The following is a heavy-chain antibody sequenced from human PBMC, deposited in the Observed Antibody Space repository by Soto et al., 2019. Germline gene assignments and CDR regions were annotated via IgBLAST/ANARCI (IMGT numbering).Heavy chain of an antibody. CDR3: ATSREREHAYDI. CDR2: LYDVDGS. J-gene: IGHJ3*02. CDR1: GLSISGKK. Sequence: PGGSLRLSCAASGLSISGKKNVAWVRQAPGKGLEWVSALYDVDGSFYADSVKGRFTTSSDRSKTTVYLQMNDLRPGDTAVYYCATSREREHAYDIWGQGTTVTVSS. V-gene: IGHV3-53*01. D-gene: IGHD1-1*01.